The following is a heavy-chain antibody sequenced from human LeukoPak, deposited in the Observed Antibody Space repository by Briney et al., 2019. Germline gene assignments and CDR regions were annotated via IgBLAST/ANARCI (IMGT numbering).Heavy chain of an antibody. CDR3: AKDSSGLYYFDY. D-gene: IGHD3-22*01. CDR2: ISGSGGST. Sequence: GGSLRLSCAASGLTFSSYAMSWVRQAPGKGLEWVSAISGSGGSTYYADSVKGRFTISRDNSKNTLYLQMNSLRAEDTAVYYCAKDSSGLYYFDYWGQGTLVTVSS. J-gene: IGHJ4*02. V-gene: IGHV3-23*01. CDR1: GLTFSSYA.